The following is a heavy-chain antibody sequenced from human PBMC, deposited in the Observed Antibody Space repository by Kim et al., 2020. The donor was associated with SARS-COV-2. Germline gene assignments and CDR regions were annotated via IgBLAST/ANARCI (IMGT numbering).Heavy chain of an antibody. CDR3: ARDFPAPAFDY. D-gene: IGHD2-2*01. CDR1: GFTFSSYG. V-gene: IGHV3-33*08. Sequence: GGSLRLSCAASGFTFSSYGMHWVRQAPGKGLEWVAVIWYDGSNKYYADSVKGRFTISRDNSKNTLYLQMNSLRAEDTAVYYCARDFPAPAFDYWGQGTLVTVSS. J-gene: IGHJ4*02. CDR2: IWYDGSNK.